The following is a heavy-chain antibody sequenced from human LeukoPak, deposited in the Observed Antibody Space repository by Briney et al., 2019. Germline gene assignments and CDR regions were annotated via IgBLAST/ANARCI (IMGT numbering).Heavy chain of an antibody. CDR2: ISGSGGST. Sequence: GGSLRLSCAASGFTFSSYGMSWVRQAPGKGLEWVSAISGSGGSTYYADSVKGRFTISRDNSKNKLYLQMNSLRAEDTAVYYCAKGSINYYDSSCYYYDYWGQGTLVTVSS. CDR3: AKGSINYYDSSCYYYDY. D-gene: IGHD3-22*01. CDR1: GFTFSSYG. V-gene: IGHV3-23*01. J-gene: IGHJ4*02.